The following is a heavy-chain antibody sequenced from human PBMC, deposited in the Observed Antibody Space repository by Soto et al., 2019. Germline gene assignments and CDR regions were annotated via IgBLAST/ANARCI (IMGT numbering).Heavy chain of an antibody. D-gene: IGHD2-15*01. V-gene: IGHV4-59*08. Sequence: PSGTLSLTCTVSGGSISSYYWSWIRQPPGKGLEWIGYIYYSESTNYNPSLKSRVTISVDTSKNQFSLKLSSVTAADTAVYYCARTYCSGGSCYSFDYWGQGTLVTVS. CDR3: ARTYCSGGSCYSFDY. J-gene: IGHJ4*02. CDR1: GGSISSYY. CDR2: IYYSEST.